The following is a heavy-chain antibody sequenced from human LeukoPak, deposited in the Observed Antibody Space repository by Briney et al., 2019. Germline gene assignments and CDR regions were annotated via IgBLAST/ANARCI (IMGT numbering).Heavy chain of an antibody. Sequence: SETLSLTCAVSGGSISSSNWWSWVRQPPGKGLEWIGEIYHSGSTNYNPSLKSRVTISVDKSKNQFSLKLSSVTAADTAVYYCASCGRGSGNWNFFSFGRGQEYFDYWGQGTLVTVSS. V-gene: IGHV4-4*02. D-gene: IGHD1-7*01. CDR1: GGSISSSNW. CDR3: ASCGRGSGNWNFFSFGRGQEYFDY. J-gene: IGHJ4*02. CDR2: IYHSGST.